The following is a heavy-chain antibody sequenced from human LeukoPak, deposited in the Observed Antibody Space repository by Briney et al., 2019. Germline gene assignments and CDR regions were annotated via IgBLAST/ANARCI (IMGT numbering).Heavy chain of an antibody. Sequence: SETLSLTCTVSGGSVSSGGYYWSWIRQHPGKGLEWIGYIYYSGSTYYNPSLKSRVTISVDTSKNQFSLKLSSVTAADTAVYYCARARRQDSFWFDPWGQGTLVTVSS. V-gene: IGHV4-31*03. CDR1: GGSVSSGGYY. J-gene: IGHJ5*02. CDR3: ARARRQDSFWFDP. CDR2: IYYSGST.